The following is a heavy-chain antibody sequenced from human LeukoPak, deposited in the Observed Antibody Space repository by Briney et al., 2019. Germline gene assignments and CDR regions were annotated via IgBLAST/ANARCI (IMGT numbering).Heavy chain of an antibody. D-gene: IGHD3-10*01. CDR3: ARGQAIRSRAAPGY. CDR1: GYTFTGYY. V-gene: IGHV1-8*02. CDR2: MNPNSGNT. J-gene: IGHJ4*02. Sequence: ASVKVSCKASGYTFTGYYMHWVRQAPGQGLEWMGWMNPNSGNTGYAQKFQGRVTMTRNTSISTAYMELSSLRSEDTAVYYCARGQAIRSRAAPGYWGQGTLVTVSS.